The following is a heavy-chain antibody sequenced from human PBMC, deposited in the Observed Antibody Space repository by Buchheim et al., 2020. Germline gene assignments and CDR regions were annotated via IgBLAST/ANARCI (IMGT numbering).Heavy chain of an antibody. Sequence: QVQLVESGGGVVQPGRSLRLSCAASGFTFSSYGMHWVRQAPGKGLEWVAVIWYDGSNKYYADSVKGRFTISRDNSKNTVYLQMNSLRAEDTAVYYCASPSTYSSGWYYFQHWGQGTL. CDR2: IWYDGSNK. J-gene: IGHJ1*01. V-gene: IGHV3-33*01. CDR3: ASPSTYSSGWYYFQH. CDR1: GFTFSSYG. D-gene: IGHD6-19*01.